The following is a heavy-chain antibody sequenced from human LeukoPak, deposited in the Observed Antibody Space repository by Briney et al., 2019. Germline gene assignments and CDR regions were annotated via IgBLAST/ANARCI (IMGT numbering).Heavy chain of an antibody. Sequence: QSGGSLRLSCAASGFTVSGNYTSWLRQAPGKGLEWVSVVYSGVSTYYAESVRGRFTISGDSSKNTLYLQMDSLRADDTAVYYCARLRETTVTRDDSYYYMDVWGKGTTVTVSS. CDR3: ARLRETTVTRDDSYYYMDV. CDR2: VYSGVST. J-gene: IGHJ6*03. V-gene: IGHV3-53*01. CDR1: GFTVSGNY. D-gene: IGHD4-17*01.